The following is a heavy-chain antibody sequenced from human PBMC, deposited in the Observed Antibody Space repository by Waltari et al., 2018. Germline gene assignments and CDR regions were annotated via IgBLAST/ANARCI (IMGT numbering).Heavy chain of an antibody. Sequence: EVQLVESGGGLVQPGRSLRLSCAASGFTFDDYAMPWVRQAPGKGLGWVSGISWNSGSIDDADSVKGRFTISRDNAKNSLYLQMNSLRAEDTALYYCTKGGFGIAARFDYWGQGTLVTVSS. V-gene: IGHV3-9*01. CDR2: ISWNSGSI. J-gene: IGHJ4*02. CDR1: GFTFDDYA. D-gene: IGHD6-6*01. CDR3: TKGGFGIAARFDY.